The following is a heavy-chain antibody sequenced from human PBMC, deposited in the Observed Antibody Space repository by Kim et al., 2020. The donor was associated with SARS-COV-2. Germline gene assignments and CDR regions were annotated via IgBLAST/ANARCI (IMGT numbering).Heavy chain of an antibody. CDR2: INPSGGST. CDR1: GYTFTSYY. V-gene: IGHV1-46*01. Sequence: ASVKVSCKASGYTFTSYYMHWVRQAPGQGLEWMGIINPSGGSTSYAQKFQGRVTMTRDTSTSTVYMELSSLRSEDTAVYYCAREIVIQGDILAGYSCDYWGQGTLVTVSS. CDR3: AREIVIQGDILAGYSCDY. D-gene: IGHD3-9*01. J-gene: IGHJ4*02.